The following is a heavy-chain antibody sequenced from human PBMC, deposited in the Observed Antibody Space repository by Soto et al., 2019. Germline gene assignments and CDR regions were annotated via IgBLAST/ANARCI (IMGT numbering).Heavy chain of an antibody. V-gene: IGHV3-30*18. D-gene: IGHD3-22*01. CDR1: GFTFTSYG. CDR3: AKGPNYDTSGYYFDD. CDR2: ISYGGTYK. Sequence: PGGSLRLSCAASGFTFTSYGIHWVRQAPGKGLEWVALISYGGTYKYYADSVKGRFTISRDNSKNTLYLQMNSLRVEDTAVYFCAKGPNYDTSGYYFDDWGQGTLVTVSS. J-gene: IGHJ4*02.